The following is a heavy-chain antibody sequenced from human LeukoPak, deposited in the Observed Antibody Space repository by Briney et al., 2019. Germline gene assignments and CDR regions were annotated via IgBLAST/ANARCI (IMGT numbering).Heavy chain of an antibody. CDR2: IDYSGST. D-gene: IGHD3-9*01. J-gene: IGHJ4*02. V-gene: IGHV4-39*07. CDR3: ARSLTGHDY. Sequence: SETLSLTCTVSGGSISSSSYYWGWIRQPPGKGLEWIGSIDYSGSTYYNPSLKSRVTISVDTSKNQFSLKLSSVTAADTAVYYCARSLTGHDYWGQGTLVTVSS. CDR1: GGSISSSSYY.